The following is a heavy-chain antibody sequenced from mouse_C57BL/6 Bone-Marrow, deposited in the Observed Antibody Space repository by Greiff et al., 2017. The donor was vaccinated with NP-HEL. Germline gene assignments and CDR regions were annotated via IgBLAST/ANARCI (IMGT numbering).Heavy chain of an antibody. Sequence: VQLVESGGDLVKPGGSLKLSCAASGFTFSSYGMSWVRQTPDKRLEWVATISSGGSYTYYPDSVKGRFTISRDNAKNTLYLQMSSLKSEDTAMYYCARPGWLPFDYWGQGTTLTVSS. CDR3: ARPGWLPFDY. CDR2: ISSGGSYT. V-gene: IGHV5-6*01. CDR1: GFTFSSYG. J-gene: IGHJ2*01. D-gene: IGHD2-3*01.